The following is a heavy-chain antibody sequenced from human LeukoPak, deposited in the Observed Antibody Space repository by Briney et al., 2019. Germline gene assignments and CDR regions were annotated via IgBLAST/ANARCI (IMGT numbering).Heavy chain of an antibody. CDR2: IYHSGST. CDR1: GYSISSGYY. CDR3: ARQGLYYYDSSGPDAFDI. V-gene: IGHV4-38-2*01. Sequence: SETLSLTCAVSGYSISSGYYWCWIRQPPEKGLEWIGSIYHSGSTYYNSSLKSRVTISGDTSKNQFSLKLSSVTAADTAVYYCARQGLYYYDSSGPDAFDIWGQGTMVTVSS. D-gene: IGHD3-22*01. J-gene: IGHJ3*02.